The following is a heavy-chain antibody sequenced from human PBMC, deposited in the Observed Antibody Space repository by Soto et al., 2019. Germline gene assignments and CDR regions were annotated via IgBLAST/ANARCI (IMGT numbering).Heavy chain of an antibody. V-gene: IGHV1-69*13. CDR2: IIPIFGTA. CDR1: GGTFSSYA. Sequence: GASVKVSCKASGGTFSSYAISWVRQAPGQGLEWMGGIIPIFGTANYAQKFQGRVTITADESTSTAYMELSSLRSEDTAVYYCATNGPYCGGDCYVFDYWGQGTLVTVSS. D-gene: IGHD2-21*02. J-gene: IGHJ4*02. CDR3: ATNGPYCGGDCYVFDY.